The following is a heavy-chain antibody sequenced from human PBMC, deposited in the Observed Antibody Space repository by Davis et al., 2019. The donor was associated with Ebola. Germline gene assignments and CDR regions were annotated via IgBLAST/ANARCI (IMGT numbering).Heavy chain of an antibody. CDR1: GGSISSYY. D-gene: IGHD5-18*01. J-gene: IGHJ6*02. Sequence: SETLSLTCTVSGGSISSYYWSWIRQPPGKGLEWIGFPYYSGTTNYNPSLKSRVTISVDTSKNQFSLKLGSVTAADTAVYYCARGVDTAMDLYYYYGMDVWGQGTTVTVSS. CDR3: ARGVDTAMDLYYYYGMDV. V-gene: IGHV4-59*01. CDR2: PYYSGTT.